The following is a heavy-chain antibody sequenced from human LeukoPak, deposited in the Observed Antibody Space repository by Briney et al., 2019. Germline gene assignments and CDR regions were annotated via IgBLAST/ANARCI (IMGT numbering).Heavy chain of an antibody. V-gene: IGHV4-34*01. Sequence: PSETLSLTCAVYGGSFSGYYWSWISQPPGKGLEWIGEINHSGSTNYNPSLKSRVTISVDTSKNQFSLKLSSVTAADTAVYYCARGPRLGVYCSGGSCYSHYYYGMDVWGQGTTVTVSS. CDR3: ARGPRLGVYCSGGSCYSHYYYGMDV. D-gene: IGHD2-15*01. CDR1: GGSFSGYY. CDR2: INHSGST. J-gene: IGHJ6*02.